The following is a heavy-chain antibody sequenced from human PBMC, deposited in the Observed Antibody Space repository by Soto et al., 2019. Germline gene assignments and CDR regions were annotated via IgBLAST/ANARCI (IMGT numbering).Heavy chain of an antibody. J-gene: IGHJ6*02. Sequence: QVQLVQSGAEVKKPGASVKVSCKASGYTFTSYYMHWVRQAPGQGLEWMGIINPSGGSTSYAQKFQGRATMTREPSTSTVYMELSSLRSEDTAVYYCARDYYYDSSGYSADYYYGMDVWAKGPRSPSP. D-gene: IGHD3-22*01. CDR1: GYTFTSYY. CDR2: INPSGGST. CDR3: ARDYYYDSSGYSADYYYGMDV. V-gene: IGHV1-46*01.